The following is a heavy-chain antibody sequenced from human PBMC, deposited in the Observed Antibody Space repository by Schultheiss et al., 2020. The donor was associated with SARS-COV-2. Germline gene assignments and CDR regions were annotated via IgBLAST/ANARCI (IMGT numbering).Heavy chain of an antibody. CDR3: ARSRTYTAMELLDP. J-gene: IGHJ5*02. Sequence: GGSLRLSCAASGFTFSDYYMSWIRQAPGKGLEWVAVIWYDGSNKYYADSVKGRFTISRDNSKNTLYLQMNSLRAEDTAVYYCARSRTYTAMELLDPWGQGTLVTVSS. D-gene: IGHD5-18*01. CDR1: GFTFSDYY. CDR2: IWYDGSNK. V-gene: IGHV3-33*08.